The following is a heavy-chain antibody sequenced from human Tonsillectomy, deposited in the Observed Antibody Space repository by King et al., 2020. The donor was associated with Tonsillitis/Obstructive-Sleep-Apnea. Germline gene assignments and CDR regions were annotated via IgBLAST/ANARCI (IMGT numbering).Heavy chain of an antibody. Sequence: QLQESGPGLLKPSETLSLTCNVSGGSISSINYYWGWIRQPPGKGLEWIGSIYYSGSTYYNPSLKSRVTISVDTSKQQFSLKLSSVTAADTDVYYCASPPWRRLGRSIQTEGMDVWGQGTTVTVSS. D-gene: IGHD5-12*01. J-gene: IGHJ6*02. CDR1: GGSISSINYY. V-gene: IGHV4-39*01. CDR3: ASPPWRRLGRSIQTEGMDV. CDR2: IYYSGST.